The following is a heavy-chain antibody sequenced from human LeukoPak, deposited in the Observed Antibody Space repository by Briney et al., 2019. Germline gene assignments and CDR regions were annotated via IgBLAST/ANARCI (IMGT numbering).Heavy chain of an antibody. Sequence: GGSLRLSCAASGFTFDDYAMHWVRQAPGKGLEWVSGISWNSGSIGYADSVKGRFTISRDNAKNPLYLQMNSLRAEDTALYYCAKDTGDCGGDCFGAFDIWGQGTMVTVSS. D-gene: IGHD2-21*01. CDR3: AKDTGDCGGDCFGAFDI. CDR1: GFTFDDYA. J-gene: IGHJ3*02. CDR2: ISWNSGSI. V-gene: IGHV3-9*01.